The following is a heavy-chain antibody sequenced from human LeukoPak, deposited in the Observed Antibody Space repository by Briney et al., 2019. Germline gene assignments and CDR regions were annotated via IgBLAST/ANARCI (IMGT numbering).Heavy chain of an antibody. V-gene: IGHV3-15*01. D-gene: IGHD3-16*02. CDR1: GFTFRYAW. J-gene: IGHJ4*02. CDR3: TTVRFGGVIVSDY. Sequence: GGSLRLSCAASGFTFRYAWMSWVRQVPGKGLEWVGRIKSKTDGGTTDYAAPVKGRFTISREDSKNTLYLQMNSLKTEDTALYYCTTVRFGGVIVSDYWGQGTLATVSS. CDR2: IKSKTDGGTT.